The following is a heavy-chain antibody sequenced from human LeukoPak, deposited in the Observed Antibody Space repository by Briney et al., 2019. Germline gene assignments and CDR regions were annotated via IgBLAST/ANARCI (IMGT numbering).Heavy chain of an antibody. CDR2: ISGSGGST. D-gene: IGHD3-22*01. CDR1: GFTVSSNY. CDR3: AKNGFTMTKVY. J-gene: IGHJ4*02. V-gene: IGHV3-23*01. Sequence: GGSLRLSCAASGFTVSSNYMSWVRQAPGKGLEWVSAISGSGGSTYYADSVKGRFTISRDNSKNTLYLQMNSLRAEDTAVYYCAKNGFTMTKVYWGQGTLVTVSS.